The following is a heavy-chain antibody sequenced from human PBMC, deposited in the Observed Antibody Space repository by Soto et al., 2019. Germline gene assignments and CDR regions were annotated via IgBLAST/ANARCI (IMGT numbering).Heavy chain of an antibody. Sequence: QVQLVQSGAEVKKPGSSVKVSCKASGGTFSSYTISWVRHAPGQVLEWMGRIIPILGIVNYAQKFQGRVTITADKSTTTAYMGPSSMRSDDTAVYYCENGRQHRLAEGYYFDYWGQGTLVTVSS. J-gene: IGHJ4*02. CDR1: GGTFSSYT. CDR2: IIPILGIV. D-gene: IGHD3-3*02. CDR3: ENGRQHRLAEGYYFDY. V-gene: IGHV1-69*02.